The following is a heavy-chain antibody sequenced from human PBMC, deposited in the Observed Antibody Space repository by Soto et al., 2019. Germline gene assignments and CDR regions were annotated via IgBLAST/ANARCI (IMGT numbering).Heavy chain of an antibody. CDR3: AKSQHGYTAMVTGPRAFDI. CDR1: GDSVSSNSAA. CDR2: TYYRSKWYN. Sequence: SQTLSLTCAISGDSVSSNSAAWNWIRQSPSRGLEWLGRTYYRSKWYNDYAVSVKSRITINPDTSKNQFSLQLNSVTPEDTAVYYCAKSQHGYTAMVTGPRAFDIWGQGTMVSVSS. J-gene: IGHJ3*02. D-gene: IGHD5-18*01. V-gene: IGHV6-1*01.